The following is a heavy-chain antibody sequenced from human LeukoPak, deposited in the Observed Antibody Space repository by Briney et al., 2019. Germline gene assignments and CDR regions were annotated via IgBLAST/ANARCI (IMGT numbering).Heavy chain of an antibody. D-gene: IGHD3-22*01. CDR1: GFTFSSYA. Sequence: GGSLRLSCAASGFTFSSYAMNWVRQAPGKGLEWVSAISGSVVTAYYADSVQGRFTISRDNSKNTLYLQMNSLRAEDTAVYYCAKEGDTSVGNYFDYWGRGTLVTVSS. CDR2: ISGSVVTA. V-gene: IGHV3-23*01. CDR3: AKEGDTSVGNYFDY. J-gene: IGHJ4*02.